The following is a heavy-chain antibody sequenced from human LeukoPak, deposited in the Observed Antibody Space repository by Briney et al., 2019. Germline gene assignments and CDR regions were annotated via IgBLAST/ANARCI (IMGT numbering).Heavy chain of an antibody. J-gene: IGHJ4*02. CDR2: ISGSGGST. CDR1: GFTFSSYA. V-gene: IGHV3-23*01. D-gene: IGHD1-26*01. CDR3: AKSTTSSGSSKTPFDY. Sequence: GGSLRLSCAASGFTFSSYAMSWVRQAPGKGLEWVSVISGSGGSTYYADSMKGRFTVSRDNSKNTLYLQMNSLRAEDTAIYYCAKSTTSSGSSKTPFDYWGQGTLVTVSS.